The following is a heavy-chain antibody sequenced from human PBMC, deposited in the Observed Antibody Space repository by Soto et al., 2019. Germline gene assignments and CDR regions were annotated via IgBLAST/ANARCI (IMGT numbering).Heavy chain of an antibody. CDR2: ISAYNGNT. CDR3: ARDQDSYGTFDY. Sequence: ASVKVSCKASGYTFTSYGISWVRQAPGQGLEWMGWISAYNGNTNYAQRLQGRVTMTTDTSTSTVYMELSSLRSEDTAVYYCARDQDSYGTFDYWGQGTLVTVSS. J-gene: IGHJ4*02. CDR1: GYTFTSYG. D-gene: IGHD5-18*01. V-gene: IGHV1-18*01.